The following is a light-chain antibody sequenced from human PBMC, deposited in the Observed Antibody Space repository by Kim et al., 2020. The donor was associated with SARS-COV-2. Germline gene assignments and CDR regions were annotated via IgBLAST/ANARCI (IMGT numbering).Light chain of an antibody. CDR1: QGICSW. Sequence: ASVGDRLTIPCRGSQGICSWLVWYQQEPENAQKSQTYAESRLQSGVPSRFSDSGSGTDFTITITSLQHEDFATYYCQQYNSYHLRYGGGTKVDIK. V-gene: IGKV1D-16*01. J-gene: IGKJ4*02. CDR2: AES. CDR3: QQYNSYHLR.